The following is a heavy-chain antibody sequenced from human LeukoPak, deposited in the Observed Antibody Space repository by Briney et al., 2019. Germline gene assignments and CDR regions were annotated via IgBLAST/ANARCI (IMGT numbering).Heavy chain of an antibody. CDR3: ARVTCSGGSCYSFDY. CDR1: VGSVSSGDYY. D-gene: IGHD2-15*01. V-gene: IGHV4-30-4*01. Sequence: SETLSLTCTVSVGSVSSGDYYWSWIRQPPGKGLEWIGYIYHSGGTYYNPLLKSRVTISVDTSKNQFSLKLTSVTAADPAVYYCARVTCSGGSCYSFDYWGQGTLVTVSS. J-gene: IGHJ4*02. CDR2: IYHSGGT.